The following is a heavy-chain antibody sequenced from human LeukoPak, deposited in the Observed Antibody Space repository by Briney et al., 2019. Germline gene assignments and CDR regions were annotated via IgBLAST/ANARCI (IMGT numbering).Heavy chain of an antibody. CDR1: GGSISSYY. CDR2: INTSGST. CDR3: ARGEGGSIDYYFDY. J-gene: IGHJ4*02. Sequence: SETLSLTCTVSGGSISSYYWSWIRQPAGKGLEWIGRINTSGSTNYNPSLKSRVTMSVDTSKNQFSLKLSSVTAADTAVYYCARGEGGSIDYYFDYWGQGTLVTVSS. V-gene: IGHV4-4*07. D-gene: IGHD2-15*01.